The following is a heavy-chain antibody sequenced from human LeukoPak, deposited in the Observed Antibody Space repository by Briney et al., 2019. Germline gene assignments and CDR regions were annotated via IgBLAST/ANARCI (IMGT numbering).Heavy chain of an antibody. CDR1: GFTFSSYE. CDR3: ASLWFGELLPPVS. D-gene: IGHD3-10*01. CDR2: ISSSGSTI. Sequence: GGSLRLSCAASGFTFSSYEMNWVRQAPEKGPEWVSYISSSGSTIYYADSVKGRFTISRDNAKNSLYLQMNSLRAEDTAVYYCASLWFGELLPPVSWGQGTLVTVSS. J-gene: IGHJ5*02. V-gene: IGHV3-48*03.